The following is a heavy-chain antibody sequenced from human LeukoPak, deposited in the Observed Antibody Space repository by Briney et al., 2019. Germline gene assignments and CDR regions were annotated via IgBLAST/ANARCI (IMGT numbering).Heavy chain of an antibody. D-gene: IGHD2-8*01. J-gene: IGHJ5*02. CDR1: GSTFSRHG. V-gene: IGHV3-30*02. CDR3: AKAAVYATTTKHAYNWFDP. Sequence: PGRSLRLSCAASGSTFSRHGMHWVRQAPGKGLEWVAFIRYDGSNKYYADSVKGRFTISRDNSKNTLYLQMNSLRAEDTAVYYCAKAAVYATTTKHAYNWFDPWGQGTLVTVSS. CDR2: IRYDGSNK.